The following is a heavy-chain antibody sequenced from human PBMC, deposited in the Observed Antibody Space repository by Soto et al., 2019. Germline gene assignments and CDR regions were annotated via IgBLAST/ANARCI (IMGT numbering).Heavy chain of an antibody. CDR3: AVAAAGPKPIYYYGMDA. CDR2: ISAYNGNT. V-gene: IGHV1-18*01. J-gene: IGHJ6*02. D-gene: IGHD6-13*01. CDR1: GYTFTSYG. Sequence: ASVKVSCKASGYTFTSYGISWVRQAPGQGLEWMGWISAYNGNTNYAQKLQGRVTMTTDTSTSTAYMELRSLSSDDTAVYYCAVAAAGPKPIYYYGMDAWGQGTTVTVSS.